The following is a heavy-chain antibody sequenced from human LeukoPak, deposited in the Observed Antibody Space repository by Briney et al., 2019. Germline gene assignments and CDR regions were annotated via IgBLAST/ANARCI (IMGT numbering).Heavy chain of an antibody. CDR1: GFTFSSYA. CDR2: ISSNGGST. CDR3: ARQRLRSGELSLLLDY. D-gene: IGHD3-16*02. Sequence: GGSLRLSCAASGFTFSSYALHWVRQAPGKGLEYVSFISSNGGSTYYADSVRGRFTISRDNSNNTLYLQMGSLSADDMAEYYCARQRLRSGELSLLLDYWGQGSLVTVSS. V-gene: IGHV3-64*02. J-gene: IGHJ4*02.